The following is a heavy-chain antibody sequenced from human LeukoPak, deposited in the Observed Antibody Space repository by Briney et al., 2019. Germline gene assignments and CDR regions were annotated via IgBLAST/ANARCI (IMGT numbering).Heavy chain of an antibody. CDR1: GFTISNYW. Sequence: PGVSLRLSCVGSGFTISNYWMHWVRQAPGTGLVWVSRIHPDGSITTYADSVKGRFTISRDNAKNTLYLQMNSLRAEDTAVYYCAPQQTYSPYNWFDPWGQGTLVTVSS. D-gene: IGHD5-12*01. CDR3: APQQTYSPYNWFDP. CDR2: IHPDGSIT. J-gene: IGHJ5*02. V-gene: IGHV3-74*03.